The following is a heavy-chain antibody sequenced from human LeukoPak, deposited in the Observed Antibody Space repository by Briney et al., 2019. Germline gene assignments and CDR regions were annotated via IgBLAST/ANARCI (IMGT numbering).Heavy chain of an antibody. Sequence: GGSLRLSCAASGFTFSSYWMHWVRQAPGKGLVWVSRINSDGSSRFYADSVKGRFTISRDNAKNSLYLQMNSLRAEDTAVYYCAREEWLAQGVFDYWGQGTLVTVSS. CDR2: INSDGSSR. D-gene: IGHD6-19*01. V-gene: IGHV3-74*01. CDR1: GFTFSSYW. J-gene: IGHJ4*02. CDR3: AREEWLAQGVFDY.